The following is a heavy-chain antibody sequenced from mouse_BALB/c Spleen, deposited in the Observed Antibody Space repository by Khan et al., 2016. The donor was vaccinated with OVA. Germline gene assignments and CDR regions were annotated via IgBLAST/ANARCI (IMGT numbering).Heavy chain of an antibody. V-gene: IGHV9-1*02. J-gene: IGHJ2*01. CDR3: ARFRDYYTSSSYYFDS. CDR1: GYTFTNYG. CDR2: INTYTGEP. D-gene: IGHD1-1*01. Sequence: QIQLVQSGPELKKPGETVKISCKASGYTFTNYGMNWVKQAPGKGLKWMGWINTYTGEPTYVADFKGRFAFSLETSASTAYLQINNLRNEDMATYFCARFRDYYTSSSYYFDSWGQGTTLTVSS.